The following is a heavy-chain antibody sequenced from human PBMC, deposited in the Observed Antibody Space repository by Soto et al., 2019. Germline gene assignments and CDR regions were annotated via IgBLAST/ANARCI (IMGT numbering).Heavy chain of an antibody. J-gene: IGHJ6*03. D-gene: IGHD3-3*01. Sequence: EVQLVESGGGLVQPGGSLRLSCAASGFTVSSNYMSWVHQAPGKGLEWVSVIYSGGSTYYADSVKGRFTISRHNSKNTLYLQMNSLRAEDTAVYYCARALGITIFGVVIPIGYYMDVWGKGTTVTVSS. CDR2: IYSGGST. CDR3: ARALGITIFGVVIPIGYYMDV. V-gene: IGHV3-53*04. CDR1: GFTVSSNY.